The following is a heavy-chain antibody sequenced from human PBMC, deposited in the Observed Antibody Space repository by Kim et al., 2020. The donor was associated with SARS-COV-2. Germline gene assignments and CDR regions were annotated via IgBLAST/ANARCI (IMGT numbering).Heavy chain of an antibody. Sequence: SLKSRVTISVDASKNQFSLKLSSVTAADTAVYYCAREPFGETGYYGMDVWGQGTTVTVSS. D-gene: IGHD3-16*01. V-gene: IGHV4-31*02. CDR3: AREPFGETGYYGMDV. J-gene: IGHJ6*02.